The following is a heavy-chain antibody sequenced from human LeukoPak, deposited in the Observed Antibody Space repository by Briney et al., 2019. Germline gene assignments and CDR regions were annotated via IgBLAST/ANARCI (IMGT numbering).Heavy chain of an antibody. CDR1: GFTFSNAW. D-gene: IGHD3-3*01. CDR2: IKSKTDGGTT. Sequence: GGSLRLSCAASGFTFSNAWMSWVRQAPGKGLEWVGRIKSKTDGGTTDYAAPVKGRFTISRDDSKNTLYLQMNSLKTEDTAVYYCARDVSDLWSFSKYYYMDVWGKGTTVTVSS. V-gene: IGHV3-15*01. J-gene: IGHJ6*03. CDR3: ARDVSDLWSFSKYYYMDV.